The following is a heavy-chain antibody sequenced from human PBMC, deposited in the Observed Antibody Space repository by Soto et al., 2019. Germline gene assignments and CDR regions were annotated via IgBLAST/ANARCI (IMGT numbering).Heavy chain of an antibody. CDR3: AKDPYGGGDCYPHNWFDP. J-gene: IGHJ5*02. D-gene: IGHD2-21*02. CDR1: GFTFSSYA. CDR2: ISGSGGST. V-gene: IGHV3-23*01. Sequence: PGGSLRLSCAASGFTFSSYAMSWVRQAPGKGLEWVSAISGSGGSTYYADSVKGRFTISRDNSKNTLYLQMNSLRAEDTAVYYCAKDPYGGGDCYPHNWFDPWGQGTLVTVSS.